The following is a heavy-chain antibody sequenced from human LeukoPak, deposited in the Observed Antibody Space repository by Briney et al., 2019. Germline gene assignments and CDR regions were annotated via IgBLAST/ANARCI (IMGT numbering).Heavy chain of an antibody. CDR2: ISYRGNT. CDR3: ARQGGYIAPLAL. CDR1: GGSISSYY. D-gene: IGHD6-13*01. Sequence: SETLSLTCTVSGGSISSYYWSWIRQPPGKGLEWIGYISYRGNTNYNPSLKSRVTISVDTSKNQFSLKLSSVTAADTAVYYCARQGGYIAPLALWGQGTPVTVSS. V-gene: IGHV4-59*08. J-gene: IGHJ4*02.